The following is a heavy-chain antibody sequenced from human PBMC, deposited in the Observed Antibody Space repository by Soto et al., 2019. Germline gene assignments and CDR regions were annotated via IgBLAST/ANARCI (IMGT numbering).Heavy chain of an antibody. Sequence: AVKVSCKASGCTFSSYAISWVRQAPGQGLEWMGGIIPIFGTANYAQKFQGRVTITADESTSTAYMELSSLRSEDTAVHYRTRGTLGGRGSYWCRETRYYDYYGMDDWGQGTMVTVSS. CDR2: IIPIFGTA. CDR1: GCTFSSYA. D-gene: IGHD2-8*01. CDR3: TRGTLGGRGSYWCRETRYYDYYGMDD. J-gene: IGHJ6*02. V-gene: IGHV1-69*13.